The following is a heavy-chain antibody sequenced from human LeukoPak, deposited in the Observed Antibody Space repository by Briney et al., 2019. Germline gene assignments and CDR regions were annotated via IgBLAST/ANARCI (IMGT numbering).Heavy chain of an antibody. J-gene: IGHJ1*01. CDR3: ARGGKIPLAGTRSPQYFQH. CDR1: GVTFCSYG. V-gene: IGHV3-30*02. CDR2: IRYDGSNK. D-gene: IGHD6-19*01. Sequence: GGSLRLSCAASGVTFCSYGMHWVRQAPGKGVQWVTYIRYDGSNKYYAASVKGRFTISRDNSKNTLYLQMNSLRPEDTAVYYCARGGKIPLAGTRSPQYFQHWGQGTLVTVSS.